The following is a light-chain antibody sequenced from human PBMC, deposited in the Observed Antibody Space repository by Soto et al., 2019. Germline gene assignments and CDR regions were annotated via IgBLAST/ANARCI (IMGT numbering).Light chain of an antibody. J-gene: IGKJ2*01. CDR3: QQYNNWPHT. CDR1: QSVSSK. CDR2: GTS. V-gene: IGKV3-15*01. Sequence: EIVMTQSPATLSVSPGERATLSCRASQSVSSKLAWFQQKPGQAPRLLIYGTSTRATGIPARFSGSGSGTEFTLTSSSLQSEDLAVYYCQQYNNWPHTFGQGTKLEIK.